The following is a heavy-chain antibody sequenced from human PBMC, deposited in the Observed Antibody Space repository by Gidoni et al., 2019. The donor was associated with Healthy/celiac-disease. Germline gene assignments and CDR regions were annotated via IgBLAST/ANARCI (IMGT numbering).Heavy chain of an antibody. CDR1: GFTFSSYA. V-gene: IGHV3-23*01. J-gene: IGHJ5*02. Sequence: EVQLLESGGGLVQPGGSLRLSCAASGFTFSSYAMSWVGQAPWKGLEWVSAISGSGGSTYYADSVKGRFTISRENSKNTLYLQMNSLRAEDTAVYYCANNQPVLRYFDWFDRTLFWFDPWGQGTLVTVSS. CDR2: ISGSGGST. D-gene: IGHD3-9*01. CDR3: ANNQPVLRYFDWFDRTLFWFDP.